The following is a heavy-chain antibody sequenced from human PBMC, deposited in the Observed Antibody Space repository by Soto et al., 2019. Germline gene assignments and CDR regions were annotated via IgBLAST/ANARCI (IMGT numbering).Heavy chain of an antibody. CDR3: AKDKLYSNFEHYFDY. V-gene: IGHV3-9*01. D-gene: IGHD4-4*01. J-gene: IGHJ4*02. CDR2: ISWNRGTT. CDR1: GFTFENYA. Sequence: EVQLVESGGGFVQPGRSLRLSCTSSGFTFENYAMHWVRQAPGKGLEWVSGISWNRGTTGYADSVRGRFTISRDNAKNSLYLQMDSLRPEDTALYYCAKDKLYSNFEHYFDYWGRGTLVTVSS.